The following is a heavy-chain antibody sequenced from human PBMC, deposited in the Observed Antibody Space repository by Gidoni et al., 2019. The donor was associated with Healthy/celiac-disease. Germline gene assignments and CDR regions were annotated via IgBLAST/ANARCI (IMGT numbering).Heavy chain of an antibody. CDR3: AKETIFGVVIIGGYFDY. V-gene: IGHV3-23*01. Sequence: EVQLLESGGGLVQPGGSLRLSCAAPGFTFSSYAMSWVRQAPGKGLEWVSAISGSGGSTYYADSVKGRFTISRDNSKNTLYLQMNSLRAEDTAVYYCAKETIFGVVIIGGYFDYWGQGTLVTVSS. D-gene: IGHD3-3*01. CDR2: ISGSGGST. J-gene: IGHJ4*02. CDR1: GFTFSSYA.